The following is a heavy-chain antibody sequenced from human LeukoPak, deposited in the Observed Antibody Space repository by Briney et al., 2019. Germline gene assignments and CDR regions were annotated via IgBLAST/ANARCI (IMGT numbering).Heavy chain of an antibody. CDR3: VRHGLGTSWFGFDY. Sequence: GESLKISCKGSGYTFTTYWIGWVRQMPGKGLEWMGIIYPGDSDPRYSPSFQGQVTISADKSISTAYLQWSSLKASDSAMYYCVRHGLGTSWFGFDYWGQGTLVTVSS. CDR2: IYPGDSDP. CDR1: GYTFTTYW. J-gene: IGHJ4*02. V-gene: IGHV5-51*01. D-gene: IGHD6-13*01.